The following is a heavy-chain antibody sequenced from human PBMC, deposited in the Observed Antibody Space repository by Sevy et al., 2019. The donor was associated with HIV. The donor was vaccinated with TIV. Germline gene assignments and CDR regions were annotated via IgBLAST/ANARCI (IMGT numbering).Heavy chain of an antibody. Sequence: ASVKVSCKASGYTFNTYGISWVRQAPGQWLEWMGWISSYYGNTNFAQKFQGRVTMTTDTITNTAYMELTSLRSDDTAVYYCARERTRWQQLVEYYLGMDVWGQGTPVTVSS. CDR1: GYTFNTYG. D-gene: IGHD6-13*01. CDR3: ARERTRWQQLVEYYLGMDV. V-gene: IGHV1-18*01. CDR2: ISSYYGNT. J-gene: IGHJ6*02.